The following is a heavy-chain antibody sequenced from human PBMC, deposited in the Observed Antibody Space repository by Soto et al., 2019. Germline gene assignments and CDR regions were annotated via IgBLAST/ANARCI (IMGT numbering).Heavy chain of an antibody. D-gene: IGHD3-16*01. CDR2: INGDGSST. V-gene: IGHV3-74*01. CDR1: GFTFSSPW. Sequence: EVQLVESGGGLVQPGGSLRLSCAASGFTFSSPWMHWVRQAPGKGLVWVSRINGDGSSTTYADSVKGRFTISRDDATRTLYLQMNGLRADDPVVYYCARGLEEWGKPTVIWGRGTLVTVSS. J-gene: IGHJ3*02. CDR3: ARGLEEWGKPTVI.